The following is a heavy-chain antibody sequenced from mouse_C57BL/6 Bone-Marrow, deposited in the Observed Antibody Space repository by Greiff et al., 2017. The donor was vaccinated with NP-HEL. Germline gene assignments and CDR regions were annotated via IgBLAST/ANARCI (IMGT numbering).Heavy chain of an antibody. CDR2: ISSGSSTI. Sequence: EVQVVESGGGLVKPGGSLKLSCAASGFTFSDYGMHWVRQAPEKGLEWVAYISSGSSTIYYADTVKGRFTISRDNAKNTLFLQMTSLRSEDTAMYYCARSGSSSGAWFAYWGQGTLVTVSA. CDR3: ARSGSSSGAWFAY. J-gene: IGHJ3*01. D-gene: IGHD1-1*01. V-gene: IGHV5-17*01. CDR1: GFTFSDYG.